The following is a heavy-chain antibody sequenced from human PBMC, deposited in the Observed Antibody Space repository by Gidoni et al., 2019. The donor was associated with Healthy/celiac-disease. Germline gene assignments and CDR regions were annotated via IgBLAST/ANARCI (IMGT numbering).Heavy chain of an antibody. J-gene: IGHJ4*02. CDR1: GGSISSSSYY. CDR2: IYYSGST. V-gene: IGHV4-39*01. Sequence: HLQRQESGPGLVKPSATLSLPCHFPGGSISSSSYYWGWIRQPPGKGLEWIGSIYYSGSTYYNPSLKSRVTISVDTSKNQFSLKLSSVTAADTAVYYCARRGSYYDYWGQGTLVTVSS. D-gene: IGHD1-26*01. CDR3: ARRGSYYDY.